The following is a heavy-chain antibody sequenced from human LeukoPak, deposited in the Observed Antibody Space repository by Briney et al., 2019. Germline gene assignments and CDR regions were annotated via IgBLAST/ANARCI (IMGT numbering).Heavy chain of an antibody. J-gene: IGHJ4*02. CDR2: ISYDGSNK. Sequence: GGSLRLSCAASGFTFSSYGMHWVRQAPGKGLEWVAVISYDGSNKYYADSVKGRFTISRDNSKNSLYLQMNSLRTEDTALYYCAKDIHTSEGGSYASWGQGTLVTVSS. V-gene: IGHV3-30*18. D-gene: IGHD1-26*01. CDR3: AKDIHTSEGGSYAS. CDR1: GFTFSSYG.